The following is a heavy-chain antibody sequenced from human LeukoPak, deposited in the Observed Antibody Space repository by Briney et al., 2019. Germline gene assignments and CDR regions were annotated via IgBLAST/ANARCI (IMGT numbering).Heavy chain of an antibody. CDR3: ARQYYDILTGYWDAFGI. CDR2: ISSSSSYI. J-gene: IGHJ3*02. CDR1: GFTFSSYS. Sequence: PGGSLRLSCAASGFTFSSYSMNWVRQAPGKGLEWVSSISSSSSYIYYADSVKGRFTISRDNAKNSLYLQMNSLRAEDTAVYYCARQYYDILTGYWDAFGIWGQGTMVTVSS. V-gene: IGHV3-21*01. D-gene: IGHD3-9*01.